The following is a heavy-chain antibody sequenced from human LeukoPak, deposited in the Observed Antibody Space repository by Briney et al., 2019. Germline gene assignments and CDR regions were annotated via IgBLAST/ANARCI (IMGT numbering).Heavy chain of an antibody. CDR3: ARGTNREMVRGVTFDY. J-gene: IGHJ4*02. CDR1: GGSISSYY. CDR2: IYTSGST. V-gene: IGHV4-4*07. Sequence: SETLSLTCTVSGGSISSYYWSWIRQPAGKGLEWIGRIYTSGSTNYNPSLKSRVTMSVDTSKNQFSLKLSSVTAADTAVYYCARGTNREMVRGVTFDYWGQGTLVTVSS. D-gene: IGHD3-10*01.